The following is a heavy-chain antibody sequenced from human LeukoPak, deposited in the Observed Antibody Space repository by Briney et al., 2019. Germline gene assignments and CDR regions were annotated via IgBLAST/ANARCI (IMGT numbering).Heavy chain of an antibody. D-gene: IGHD3-22*01. CDR3: ARDIRARSSSGLLDY. V-gene: IGHV1-18*01. CDR1: GYTFTTYG. J-gene: IGHJ4*02. CDR2: ISGDNGNT. Sequence: ASVKVSCKASGYTFTTYGIGWVRQAPGQGLEWMGWISGDNGNTNYAQKFQGRISMAADTSTRTAYMELRSLRSDDTAVYYCARDIRARSSSGLLDYWGQGTLLTVSS.